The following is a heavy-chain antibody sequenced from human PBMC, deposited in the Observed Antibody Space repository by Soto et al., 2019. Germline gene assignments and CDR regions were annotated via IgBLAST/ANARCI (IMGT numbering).Heavy chain of an antibody. CDR1: GGTFSSYA. J-gene: IGHJ6*02. V-gene: IGHV1-69*13. Sequence: SVKVSCKASGGTFSSYAISWVRQAPGQGLEWMGGIIPIFGTANYAQKFQGRVTITADESTSTAYMELSSLRSEDTAVYYCASAITGTTDYYYYGMDVWGQGNTVTVSS. CDR3: ASAITGTTDYYYYGMDV. CDR2: IIPIFGTA. D-gene: IGHD1-7*01.